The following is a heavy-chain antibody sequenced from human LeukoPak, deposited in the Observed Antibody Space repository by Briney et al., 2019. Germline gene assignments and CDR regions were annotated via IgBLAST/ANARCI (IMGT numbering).Heavy chain of an antibody. J-gene: IGHJ6*02. CDR2: IYYSGST. V-gene: IGHV4-30-4*01. CDR3: ARDKVDTAMADYYYYGMDV. D-gene: IGHD5-18*01. Sequence: SETLPLTCTVSGGSVNSGSYHWSWIRQPPGKGLEWIGYIYYSGSTYYNPSLKSRVTISVDTSKNQFSLKLSSVTAADTAVYYCARDKVDTAMADYYYYGMDVWGQGTTVTVSS. CDR1: GGSVNSGSYH.